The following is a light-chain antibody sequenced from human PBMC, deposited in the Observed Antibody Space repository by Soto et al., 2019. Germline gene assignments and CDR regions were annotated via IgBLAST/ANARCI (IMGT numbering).Light chain of an antibody. CDR3: SSYRSGALYV. CDR2: EVS. Sequence: QSVLTEAASVSGSPGQSITISCTRTSSDVGGYKYVSWYQQHPGKAPKLLIYEVSNRPSGISNRFSASKSDNTASLTISGLRAEDEADYYCSSYRSGALYVFGTGTKLTVL. V-gene: IGLV2-14*01. J-gene: IGLJ1*01. CDR1: SSDVGGYKY.